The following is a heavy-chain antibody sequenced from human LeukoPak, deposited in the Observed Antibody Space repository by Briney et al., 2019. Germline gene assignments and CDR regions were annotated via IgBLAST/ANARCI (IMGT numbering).Heavy chain of an antibody. J-gene: IGHJ6*02. CDR2: ISAYNGNT. CDR1: GYTLTSYG. Sequence: GSVKVSFKASGYTLTSYGISWVRQAPGQGLEWMGWISAYNGNTNYAQKLQGRVTMTTDTSTSTAYMELRSLRSDDTAVYYCARELRLGELSPNMDVWGQGTTVTVSS. D-gene: IGHD3-16*02. CDR3: ARELRLGELSPNMDV. V-gene: IGHV1-18*01.